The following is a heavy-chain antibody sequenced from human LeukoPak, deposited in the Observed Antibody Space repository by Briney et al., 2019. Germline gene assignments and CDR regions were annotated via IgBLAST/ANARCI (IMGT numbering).Heavy chain of an antibody. Sequence: PGRSLRLSCAASGFTFSSYAMHWVRQAPGKGLEWVAVISYDGSNKYYADSVKGRFTISRDNSKNTLYLQINSLRAEDTAVYYCARGRFYDILIGYNDYWGQGTLVTVSS. V-gene: IGHV3-30*04. J-gene: IGHJ4*02. CDR1: GFTFSSYA. CDR3: ARGRFYDILIGYNDY. CDR2: ISYDGSNK. D-gene: IGHD3-9*01.